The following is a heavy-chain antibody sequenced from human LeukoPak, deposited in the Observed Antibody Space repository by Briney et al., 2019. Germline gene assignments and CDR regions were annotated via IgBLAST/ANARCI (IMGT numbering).Heavy chain of an antibody. Sequence: GGSLRLSCAASGFTFSDYYMNWIRQAPGKGLEWVSYISRGGSTIYYADSVKGRFTISRDNAKNSLYLQMNSLRAEDTAVYYCARMSSSIFDYWGQGTLVTVSS. CDR1: GFTFSDYY. J-gene: IGHJ4*02. V-gene: IGHV3-11*01. CDR3: ARMSSSIFDY. CDR2: ISRGGSTI. D-gene: IGHD6-6*01.